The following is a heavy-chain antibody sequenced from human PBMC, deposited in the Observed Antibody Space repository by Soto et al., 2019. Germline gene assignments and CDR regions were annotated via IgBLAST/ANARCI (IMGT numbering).Heavy chain of an antibody. CDR1: GGSFSGYQ. J-gene: IGHJ3*01. CDR2: INHSGRT. Sequence: SETRSLTCAVYGGSFSGYQWNWIRQPPGKGLEWIGEINHSGRTNYNSSLKSRLTISVDTSRNQFSLNLNSVTAADTAVYYCARGGVSSSPDAFEVWGQGTVVTVSS. CDR3: ARGGVSSSPDAFEV. V-gene: IGHV4-34*01. D-gene: IGHD6-13*01.